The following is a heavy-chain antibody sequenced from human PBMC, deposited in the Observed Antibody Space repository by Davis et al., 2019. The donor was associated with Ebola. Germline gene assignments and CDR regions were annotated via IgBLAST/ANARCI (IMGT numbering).Heavy chain of an antibody. CDR1: GFSLSTSGVG. D-gene: IGHD1-1*01. Sequence: SGPTLVKPTQTLTLTCTFSGFSLSTSGVGVGWIRQPPGKALEWLALFYWHDDKRYHQSLKSRLTITKDTSKNQVVLTMTNMDPVDTATYYCANRESQRTFDYWGQGTLVTVSS. CDR3: ANRESQRTFDY. CDR2: FYWHDDK. J-gene: IGHJ4*02. V-gene: IGHV2-5*01.